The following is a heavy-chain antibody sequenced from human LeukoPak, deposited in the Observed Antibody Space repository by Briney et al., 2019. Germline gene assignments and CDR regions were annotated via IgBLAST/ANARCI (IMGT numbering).Heavy chain of an antibody. Sequence: GGSLRLSCAASGFTFSSYAMHWVRQAPGKGLEWVAVISYDGSNKYYADSVKGRFTISRDNSKNTLYLQMNSLRAEDTAVYYCARGAPMWFGELLLPDYWGQGTLVTVSS. J-gene: IGHJ4*02. CDR3: ARGAPMWFGELLLPDY. D-gene: IGHD3-10*01. CDR1: GFTFSSYA. V-gene: IGHV3-30*04. CDR2: ISYDGSNK.